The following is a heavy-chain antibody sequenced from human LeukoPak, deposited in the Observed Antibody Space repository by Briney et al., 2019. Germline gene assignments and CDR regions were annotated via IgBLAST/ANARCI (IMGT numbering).Heavy chain of an antibody. CDR1: GFTFSSYG. D-gene: IGHD3-22*01. J-gene: IGHJ4*02. CDR2: ISSNGGGT. V-gene: IGHV3-64*01. Sequence: GGSLRLSCAVSGFTFSSYGMYWVRQAPGKGLEYVSAISSNGGGTYYANSVKGRFTISRDNTKNTLYLQMGSLRTEDMAVYYCARERYDSSGYWYLDYWGQGTLVTVSS. CDR3: ARERYDSSGYWYLDY.